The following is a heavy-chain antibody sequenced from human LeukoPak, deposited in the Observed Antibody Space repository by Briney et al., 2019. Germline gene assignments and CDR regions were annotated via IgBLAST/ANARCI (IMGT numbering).Heavy chain of an antibody. Sequence: PGGSLRLSCAASGFTFRNYHMSWVRQAPGKGLEWVSGISGNGGSTHSADSVKGRFTISRDNSKNTLYLQMNSLRAEDTAVYYCARWGLGGIVVVGYYGMDVWGQGTTVTVSS. CDR1: GFTFRNYH. J-gene: IGHJ6*02. D-gene: IGHD2-2*01. V-gene: IGHV3-23*01. CDR2: ISGNGGST. CDR3: ARWGLGGIVVVGYYGMDV.